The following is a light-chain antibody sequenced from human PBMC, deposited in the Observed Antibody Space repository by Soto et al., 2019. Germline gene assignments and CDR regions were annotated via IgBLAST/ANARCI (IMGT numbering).Light chain of an antibody. J-gene: IGKJ3*01. Sequence: EIVMTQSPATLSVSPGERATLSCRASQSVSSNLAWYQQKLGQDPRLLIYGASARATGIPARFSGSGSETEFTLTISSLQSEDFAVYYCQRYGSSQFTFGPGTKVDIK. CDR3: QRYGSSQFT. CDR2: GAS. CDR1: QSVSSN. V-gene: IGKV3-15*01.